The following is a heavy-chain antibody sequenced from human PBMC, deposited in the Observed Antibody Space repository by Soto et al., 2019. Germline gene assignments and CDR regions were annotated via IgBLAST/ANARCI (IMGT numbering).Heavy chain of an antibody. J-gene: IGHJ6*02. D-gene: IGHD2-21*02. CDR3: ARRRPVVTSGLRVNGMDV. CDR1: GYSFTSYW. CDR2: IDPSDSYT. V-gene: IGHV5-10-1*03. Sequence: EVQLVQSGAEVKKPGESLRISCKGSGYSFTSYWISWVRQMPGKGLEWMGRIDPSDSYTNYSPSFQGHVTISADKSISTAYLQWSSLKASDTAMYYCARRRPVVTSGLRVNGMDVWGQGTTVTVSS.